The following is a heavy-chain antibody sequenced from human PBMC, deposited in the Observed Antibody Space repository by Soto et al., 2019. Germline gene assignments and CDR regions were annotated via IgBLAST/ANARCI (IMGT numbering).Heavy chain of an antibody. CDR1: GGTFSSYD. D-gene: IGHD2-8*02. V-gene: IGHV1-69*12. CDR2: IIPIFGTA. J-gene: IGHJ1*01. Sequence: QVQLVQSGAEVKKPGSSVKVSCKASGGTFSSYDISWVRQAPGQGLEWMGGIIPIFGTANYAQKFQGRVTITADEATSTGYMELSSMRSEDTDGYYCARGDGTIVYCQHWGQGTLVTVS. CDR3: ARGDGTIVYCQH.